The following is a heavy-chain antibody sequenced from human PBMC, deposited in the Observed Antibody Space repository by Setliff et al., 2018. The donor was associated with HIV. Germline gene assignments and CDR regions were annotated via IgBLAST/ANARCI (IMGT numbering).Heavy chain of an antibody. V-gene: IGHV1-18*01. CDR1: GYTFNNYG. CDR3: ARGKTWLRFLDY. CDR2: INTHSGYT. J-gene: IGHJ4*02. Sequence: GASVKVSCKASGYTFNNYGISWVRQAPGQGLEWMGWINTHSGYTNYAQNVQGRVTVTMDTSTSTAYMELRSLKPDDTAVYYCARGKTWLRFLDYWGQGTLVTVSS. D-gene: IGHD5-12*01.